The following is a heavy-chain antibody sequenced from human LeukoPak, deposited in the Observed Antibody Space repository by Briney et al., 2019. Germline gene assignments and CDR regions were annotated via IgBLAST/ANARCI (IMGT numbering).Heavy chain of an antibody. CDR3: AKDALPNDYGFLPNWFDP. J-gene: IGHJ5*02. CDR2: ISGSGGST. Sequence: GGSLRHSCAASGFTFSSYAMSWVRQAPGKGLEWVSAISGSGGSTYYADSVKGRFTISRDNSKNTLYLQMNSLRAEDTAVYYCAKDALPNDYGFLPNWFDPWGQGTLVTVSS. V-gene: IGHV3-23*01. CDR1: GFTFSSYA. D-gene: IGHD4-17*01.